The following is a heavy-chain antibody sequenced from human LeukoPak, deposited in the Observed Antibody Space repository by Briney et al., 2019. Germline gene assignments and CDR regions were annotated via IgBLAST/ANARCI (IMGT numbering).Heavy chain of an antibody. D-gene: IGHD1-26*01. J-gene: IGHJ3*02. CDR2: ISAYNGNT. CDR3: ARRSNSGSYDDAFDI. CDR1: GYTFTSYG. Sequence: ASVKVSCKASGYTFTSYGISWVRQAPGQGLEWMGWISAYNGNTNCAQKLQGRVTMTTDTSTSTAYMELRSLRSDDTAVYYCARRSNSGSYDDAFDIWGQGTMVTVSS. V-gene: IGHV1-18*01.